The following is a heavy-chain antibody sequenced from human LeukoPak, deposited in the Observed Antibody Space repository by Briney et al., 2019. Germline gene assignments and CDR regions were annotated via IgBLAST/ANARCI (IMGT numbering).Heavy chain of an antibody. CDR3: ARGRGYYYDSSGYPRPFQR. V-gene: IGHV4-59*12. D-gene: IGHD3-22*01. CDR1: GGSISSYS. Sequence: SETLSLTCTVSGGSISSYSWSWIRQPPGKGLEWIGYMYDSGSTDYNPSLKSRVTISVDTSKNQFSLKLSSVTAADTAVYYCARGRGYYYDSSGYPRPFQRWGQGTLVTVSS. J-gene: IGHJ1*01. CDR2: MYDSGST.